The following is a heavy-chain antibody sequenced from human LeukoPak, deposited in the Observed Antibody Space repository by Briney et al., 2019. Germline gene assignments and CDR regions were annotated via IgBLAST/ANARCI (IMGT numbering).Heavy chain of an antibody. CDR1: GYTFTSYD. V-gene: IGHV1-8*01. Sequence: ASVKVSCKASGYTFTSYDINWVRQATGQGLEWMGWMNPNSGNTGYAQKFQGRVTMTRNTSISTAYMELSSLRSEDTAVYYCATNVAAAGFLDYCGQGTLVTVSS. CDR3: ATNVAAAGFLDY. J-gene: IGHJ4*02. CDR2: MNPNSGNT. D-gene: IGHD6-13*01.